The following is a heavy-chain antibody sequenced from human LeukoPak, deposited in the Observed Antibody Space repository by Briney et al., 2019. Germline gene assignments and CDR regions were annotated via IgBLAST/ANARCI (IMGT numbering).Heavy chain of an antibody. V-gene: IGHV5-51*01. CDR1: GFSFTNYW. CDR3: ARPGGVASYYFDY. Sequence: GESLKISCKVSGFSFTNYWIGWVRQMPGKGPEWMGIINPADSDTRYSPSFQGQVTISADKSISTAYLQWSSLKASDTAMYYCARPGGVASYYFDYWGQGTLVTVSS. CDR2: INPADSDT. J-gene: IGHJ4*02. D-gene: IGHD3-3*01.